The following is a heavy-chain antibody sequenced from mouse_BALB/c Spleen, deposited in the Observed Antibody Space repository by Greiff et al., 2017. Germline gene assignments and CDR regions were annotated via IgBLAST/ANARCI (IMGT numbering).Heavy chain of an antibody. Sequence: EVQLVESGGGLVKPGGSLKLSCAASGYTFSSYAMSWVRQTPEQRLEWVASISSGGSTYYPDSVKGRFTIARDNARNILYRQMSSLRSEDTAMYYCARGEGPYDGYAMDYWGQGTSVTVSS. CDR1: GYTFSSYA. V-gene: IGHV5-6-5*01. J-gene: IGHJ4*01. D-gene: IGHD2-12*01. CDR3: ARGEGPYDGYAMDY. CDR2: ISSGGST.